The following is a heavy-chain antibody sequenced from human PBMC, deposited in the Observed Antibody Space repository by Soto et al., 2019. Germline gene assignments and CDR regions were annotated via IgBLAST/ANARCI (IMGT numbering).Heavy chain of an antibody. CDR3: ARVLRWEYYFGY. V-gene: IGHV4-31*03. D-gene: IGHD4-17*01. CDR2: IFYSGSA. CDR1: GGSINSDDYY. J-gene: IGHJ4*02. Sequence: PSETLSLTCTVSGGSINSDDYYWHWMRQHPGKGLEWIGYIFYSGSAYHNPSLKSRLTMSVDTSKNQVSLKLSSVTAADTAVYYCARVLRWEYYFGYWGQGTLVTVSS.